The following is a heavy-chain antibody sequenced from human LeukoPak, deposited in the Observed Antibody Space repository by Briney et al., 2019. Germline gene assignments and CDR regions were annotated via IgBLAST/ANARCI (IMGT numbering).Heavy chain of an antibody. CDR3: ARGDRLGTGVGARVPDAFDI. J-gene: IGHJ3*02. V-gene: IGHV3-23*01. Sequence: GGSLRLSCAASGFTFSNYAMRWVRQAPEKGLEWVSTISISGGTTDYADSVKGRFTVSRDNSKNTLYLQMNSLRAEDTAVYYCARGDRLGTGVGARVPDAFDIWGQGTMVTVSS. CDR1: GFTFSNYA. D-gene: IGHD1-26*01. CDR2: ISISGGTT.